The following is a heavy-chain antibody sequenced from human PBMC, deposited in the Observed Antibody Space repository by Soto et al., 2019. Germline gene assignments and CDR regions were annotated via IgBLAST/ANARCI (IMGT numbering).Heavy chain of an antibody. V-gene: IGHV3-23*01. J-gene: IGHJ4*02. CDR1: GFTFSSYA. D-gene: IGHD2-15*01. CDR3: ATALKNYCNGGSCSVGAPSF. CDR2: ISDSGGAT. Sequence: GGSLRLSCADSGFTFSSYAMRWVRQAPGKGLEWVSTISDSGGATYYGDSVKGRFTVSRDNSKDTLFLQMVGLRAEDTAIYYCATALKNYCNGGSCSVGAPSFWGRGNQVTVSS.